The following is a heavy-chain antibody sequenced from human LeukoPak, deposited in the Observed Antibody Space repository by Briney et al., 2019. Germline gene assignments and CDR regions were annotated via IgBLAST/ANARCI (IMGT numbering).Heavy chain of an antibody. D-gene: IGHD3-10*01. J-gene: IGHJ1*01. CDR3: ASAGSGSLVREYFQH. Sequence: GGSLRLSCAASGFIFSTYGMHWVRQAPGKGLEWVAIIWYDGSNKYHADSVKGRFTISRDNSKNTLYLQMNSLRAEDTVVYFCASAGSGSLVREYFQHWGQGTLVTVSS. CDR2: IWYDGSNK. CDR1: GFIFSTYG. V-gene: IGHV3-33*01.